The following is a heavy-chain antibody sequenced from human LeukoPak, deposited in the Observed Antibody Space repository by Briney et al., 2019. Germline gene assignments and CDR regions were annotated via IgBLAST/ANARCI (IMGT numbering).Heavy chain of an antibody. V-gene: IGHV4-39*01. CDR2: IYYSGST. CDR3: ATPGSVLIFAGFDY. J-gene: IGHJ4*02. D-gene: IGHD2-8*01. CDR1: GGSISSSSYY. Sequence: SETLSLTCTVSGGSISSSSYYWGWIRQSPGKGLEWIGSIYYSGSTYYNPSLKSRVTISVDTSKNQFSLKLSSVTAADTAVYYCATPGSVLIFAGFDYWGQGTLVTVSS.